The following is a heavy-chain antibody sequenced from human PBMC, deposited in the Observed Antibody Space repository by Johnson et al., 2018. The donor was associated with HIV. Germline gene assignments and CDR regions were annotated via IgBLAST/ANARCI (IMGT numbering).Heavy chain of an antibody. CDR2: IYSGGST. CDR3: AKGSPGPPAFDI. V-gene: IGHV3-NL1*01. CDR1: GFTFSSYA. D-gene: IGHD1-1*01. Sequence: QVQLVESGGGVVQPGRSLRLSCAASGFTFSSYAMHWVRQAPGKGLEWVAVIYSGGSTYYADSVKGRFTISRDNSKNTLYLQMNSLRAEDTAVYYCAKGSPGPPAFDIWGQGTMVTVSS. J-gene: IGHJ3*02.